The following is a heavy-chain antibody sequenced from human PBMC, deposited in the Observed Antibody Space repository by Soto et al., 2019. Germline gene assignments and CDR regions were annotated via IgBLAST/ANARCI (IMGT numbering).Heavy chain of an antibody. Sequence: GASVKVSCKASGGTFSSYAISWVRQAPGQGLEWMGGIIPIFGTANYAQKFQGRVTITADESTSTAYMELSSLRSEDTAVYYCARLGYGDYPGPVYYGMDVWGQGTTVTVSS. CDR1: GGTFSSYA. V-gene: IGHV1-69*13. CDR3: ARLGYGDYPGPVYYGMDV. D-gene: IGHD4-17*01. J-gene: IGHJ6*02. CDR2: IIPIFGTA.